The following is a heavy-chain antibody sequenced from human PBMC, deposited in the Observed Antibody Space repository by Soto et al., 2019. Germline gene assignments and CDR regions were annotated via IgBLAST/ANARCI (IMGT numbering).Heavy chain of an antibody. D-gene: IGHD3-22*01. Sequence: PGESLKISCKGSGYRFATYWIGWVRQVPEKGLEFLGIIYPGDYDTRYSPSFQGQVTISVDKSISTAYLQWSSLKASDTAMYYCAGTYYYDSSGYSFYGMDVWGQGTTVTVSS. CDR1: GYRFATYW. CDR3: AGTYYYDSSGYSFYGMDV. CDR2: IYPGDYDT. J-gene: IGHJ6*02. V-gene: IGHV5-51*01.